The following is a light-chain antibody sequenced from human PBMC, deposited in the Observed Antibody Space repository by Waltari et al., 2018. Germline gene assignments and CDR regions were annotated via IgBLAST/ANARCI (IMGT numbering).Light chain of an antibody. CDR2: NDN. CDR3: QSADSRGTLYV. Sequence: SHDLTQPSSVSVSPGQTATLTCSGETLPTQNLYWFQQRRGQAPVLVIYNDNKRPSGIPDRFSGSSSGTTATLTIAGVQAEDEADYYCQSADSRGTLYVFGPGTKVTVL. J-gene: IGLJ1*01. V-gene: IGLV3-25*03. CDR1: TLPTQN.